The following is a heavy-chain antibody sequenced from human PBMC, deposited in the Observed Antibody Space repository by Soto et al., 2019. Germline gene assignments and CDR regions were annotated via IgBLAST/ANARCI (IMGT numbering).Heavy chain of an antibody. CDR1: GYTFTSYA. CDR3: ARGASSVTTFYFDL. CDR2: INPGNGNT. Sequence: QVQVVQSGAEVKKPGALVKVSCKASGYTFTSYAMHWVRQAPGQSLQWMGWINPGNGNTRYSQKFQGRVTITRDTSASTAYMELGSLRSEDTAVYYCARGASSVTTFYFDLWGRGTLVTVSS. J-gene: IGHJ2*01. V-gene: IGHV1-3*01. D-gene: IGHD4-17*01.